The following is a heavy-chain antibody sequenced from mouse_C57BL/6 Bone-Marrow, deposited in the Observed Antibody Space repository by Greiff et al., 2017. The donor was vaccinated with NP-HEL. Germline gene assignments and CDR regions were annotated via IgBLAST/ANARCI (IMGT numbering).Heavy chain of an antibody. V-gene: IGHV3-6*01. CDR2: ISYDGSN. CDR3: ARGYYGTWFAY. J-gene: IGHJ3*01. CDR1: GYSITSGYY. Sequence: EVKLQESGPGLVKPSQSLSLTCSVTGYSITSGYYWNWIRQFLGNKLEWMGYISYDGSNNYNPSLKNRISITRDTSKNQFFLKLNSVTTEDTATYYCARGYYGTWFAYWGQGTLVTVSA. D-gene: IGHD1-2*01.